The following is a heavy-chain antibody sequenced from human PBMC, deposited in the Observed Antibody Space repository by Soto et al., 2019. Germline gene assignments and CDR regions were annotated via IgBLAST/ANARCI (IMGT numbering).Heavy chain of an antibody. J-gene: IGHJ6*02. CDR2: IYHSGST. D-gene: IGHD3-16*01. Sequence: QLQLRESGSGLVKPSQTLSLNCAVSGGSVSSSYSWSWIRQPPGKGLEWIGYIYHSGSTNYNPSLKSRVTIPVDRSKNQFSLKLNSVTAADTALYYCARVGGRSYGMDVLGQGTTVTVSS. CDR3: ARVGGRSYGMDV. CDR1: GGSVSSSYS. V-gene: IGHV4-30-2*01.